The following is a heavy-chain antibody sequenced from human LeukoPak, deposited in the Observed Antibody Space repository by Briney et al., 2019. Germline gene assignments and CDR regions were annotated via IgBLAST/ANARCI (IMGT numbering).Heavy chain of an antibody. CDR3: ARGGRQGRISIFGGVLVPGDYFDY. CDR2: IIPIFGTA. CDR1: GGTFSSYA. V-gene: IGHV1-69*13. Sequence: SVKVSRKASGGTFSSYAISWVRQAPGQGLEWMGGIIPIFGTANYAQKFQGRVTFTADESTSTAYMELSSLRSEDTAVYYCARGGRQGRISIFGGVLVPGDYFDYWGQGTLLTVSS. J-gene: IGHJ4*02. D-gene: IGHD3-3*02.